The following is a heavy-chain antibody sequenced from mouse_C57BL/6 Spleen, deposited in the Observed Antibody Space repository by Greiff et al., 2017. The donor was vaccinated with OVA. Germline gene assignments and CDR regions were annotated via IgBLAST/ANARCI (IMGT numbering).Heavy chain of an antibody. J-gene: IGHJ1*03. CDR1: GYTFTDYN. CDR2: INPNNGGT. CDR3: ARHEGWYFDV. V-gene: IGHV1-18*01. Sequence: EVQLQQSGPELVKPGASVKIPCKASGYTFTDYNMDWVKQSHGKSLEWIGDINPNNGGTIYNQKFKGKATLTVDKSSSTAYMELRSLTSEDTAVYYCARHEGWYFDVWGTGTTVTVSS.